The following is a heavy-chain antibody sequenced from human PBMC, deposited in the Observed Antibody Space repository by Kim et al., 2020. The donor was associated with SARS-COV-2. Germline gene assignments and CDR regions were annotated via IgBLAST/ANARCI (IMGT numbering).Heavy chain of an antibody. J-gene: IGHJ6*03. V-gene: IGHV4-59*10. Sequence: SETLSLTCAVSGGSISGYYWSWIRQPAGKGLEWIGRIYNSGSTNYNPSLKSRVTMSVDTSKNQFSLKLSSVTAADTAVYYCARARLVVPAAIGPFYMDVWGEGTTLTLSS. CDR3: ARARLVVPAAIGPFYMDV. D-gene: IGHD2-2*01. CDR2: IYNSGST. CDR1: GGSISGYY.